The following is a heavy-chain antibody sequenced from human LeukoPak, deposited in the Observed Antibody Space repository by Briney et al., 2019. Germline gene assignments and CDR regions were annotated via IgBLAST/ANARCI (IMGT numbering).Heavy chain of an antibody. CDR3: ARGLSDYDFWRGPPP. J-gene: IGHJ5*02. Sequence: PSETLSLTCAVYGGSFSGYYRSWIRQPPGKGLEWIGEINHSGSTNYNPSLKSRVTISVDTSKNQFSLKLSSVTAADTAVYYCARGLSDYDFWRGPPPWGQGTLVTVSS. D-gene: IGHD3-3*01. CDR2: INHSGST. V-gene: IGHV4-34*01. CDR1: GGSFSGYY.